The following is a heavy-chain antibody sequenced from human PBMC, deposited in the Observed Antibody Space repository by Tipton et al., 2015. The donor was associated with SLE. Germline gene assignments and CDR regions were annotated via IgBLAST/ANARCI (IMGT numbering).Heavy chain of an antibody. Sequence: LTCAVYGGSFSGYYWSWIRQPPGKGLEWIGEINHSGSTNYNPSLKSRVTISVDTSKNQFSLKLSSVTAADTAVYYCASLSYYYGSGSLGYFDYWGQGTLVTVSS. CDR2: INHSGST. D-gene: IGHD3-10*01. CDR3: ASLSYYYGSGSLGYFDY. CDR1: GGSFSGYY. V-gene: IGHV4-34*01. J-gene: IGHJ4*02.